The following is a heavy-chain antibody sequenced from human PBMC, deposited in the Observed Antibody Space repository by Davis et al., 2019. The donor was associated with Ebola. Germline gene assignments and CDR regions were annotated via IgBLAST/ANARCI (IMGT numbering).Heavy chain of an antibody. CDR3: ARRERRHCSGGSCSKKWDY. D-gene: IGHD2-15*01. J-gene: IGHJ4*02. CDR2: INHSGST. CDR1: GGSFSGYY. Sequence: SQTLSLTCAVYGGSFSGYYWSWIRPPPGKGLEWIGEINHSGSTNYNPSLKSRVTISVDTSKNQFSLKLSSVTAADTAVYYCARRERRHCSGGSCSKKWDYWGQGTLVTVSS. V-gene: IGHV4-34*01.